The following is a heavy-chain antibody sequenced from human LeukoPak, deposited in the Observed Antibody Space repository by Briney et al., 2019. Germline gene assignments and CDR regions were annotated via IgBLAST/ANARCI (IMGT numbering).Heavy chain of an antibody. V-gene: IGHV4-39*01. CDR3: ARGEDVVAAGIDY. J-gene: IGHJ4*02. D-gene: IGHD6-13*01. CDR1: GGSVSSGSHY. Sequence: PSETLSLPCIVSGGSVSSGSHYWAWIRQPPGMGLEWIGSIYYSGNTYYNPSLQRRVTISADTSKNQFFLKLSSVTATDTAVYYCARGEDVVAAGIDYWGQGTLVTVSS. CDR2: IYYSGNT.